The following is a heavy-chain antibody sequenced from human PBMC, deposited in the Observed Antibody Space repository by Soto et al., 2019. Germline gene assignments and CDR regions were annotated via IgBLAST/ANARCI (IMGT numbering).Heavy chain of an antibody. Sequence: GGSLRYSCVTTGFIFTTYGMHWVRQAPGKGLVWVVAIQADGSKHYYAESVKGRLLISRDDSENTLFLQMNSLRADDTAQYFCGRDLQVGVIYFDPWGQGT. CDR1: GFIFTTYG. CDR2: IQADGSKH. J-gene: IGHJ5*02. D-gene: IGHD1-26*01. CDR3: GRDLQVGVIYFDP. V-gene: IGHV3-33*05.